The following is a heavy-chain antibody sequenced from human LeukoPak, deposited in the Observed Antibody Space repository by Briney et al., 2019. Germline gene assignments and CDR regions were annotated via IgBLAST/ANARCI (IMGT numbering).Heavy chain of an antibody. CDR2: ISAYNGNT. V-gene: IGHV1-18*01. D-gene: IGHD3-3*01. CDR1: GYTFTSYG. CDR3: ARDSPHDFWSGLPLFVY. J-gene: IGHJ4*02. Sequence: ASVKVSCKASGYTFTSYGISWVRQAPGQGLEWMGWISAYNGNTNYAQKLQGRVTMTTDTSTSTAYMELRSLGSDDTAVYYCARDSPHDFWSGLPLFVYWGQGTLVTVSS.